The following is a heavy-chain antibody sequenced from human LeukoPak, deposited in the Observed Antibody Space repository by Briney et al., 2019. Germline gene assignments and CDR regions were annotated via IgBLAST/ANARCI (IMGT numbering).Heavy chain of an antibody. J-gene: IGHJ6*03. Sequence: GGSLRLSCAASGFTFDDYGMSWVRQAPGKGLEWVSGINWNDGSTGYADSVKGRFTISRDNAKNSLYLQMNSLRAEDTALYYCARVVTMVRGVISYYMDVWGKGTTVTVSS. CDR1: GFTFDDYG. D-gene: IGHD3-10*01. CDR3: ARVVTMVRGVISYYMDV. V-gene: IGHV3-20*04. CDR2: INWNDGST.